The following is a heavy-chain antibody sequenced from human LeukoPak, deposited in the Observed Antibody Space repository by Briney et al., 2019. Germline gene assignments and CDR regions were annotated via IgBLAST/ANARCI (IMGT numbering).Heavy chain of an antibody. CDR1: GGSISSGSYY. Sequence: SQTLSLTCTVSGGSISSGSYYWSWIRQPAGKGLEWIGRIYTSGSTNYNPSLKSRVTISVDTSKNQFSLKLSSVTAADTAVYYCARINMVRGVINPYYYYYYMDVWGKGTTVTVSS. V-gene: IGHV4-61*02. J-gene: IGHJ6*03. CDR2: IYTSGST. CDR3: ARINMVRGVINPYYYYYYMDV. D-gene: IGHD3-10*01.